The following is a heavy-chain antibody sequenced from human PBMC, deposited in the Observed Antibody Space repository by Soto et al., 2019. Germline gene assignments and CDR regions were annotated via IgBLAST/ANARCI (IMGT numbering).Heavy chain of an antibody. CDR1: GFTFSSYG. Sequence: QVQLVESGGGVVQPGRSLRLSCEASGFTFSSYGMHWVRQAPGKGLEWVAVISFDGSKTYYAHSVKGRFTIARDNSKNTLNPPMNSLRAEDTAVYYCAKDEVRLLVAARDSYRMDVWGQGTTVTVSS. CDR3: AKDEVRLLVAARDSYRMDV. CDR2: ISFDGSKT. D-gene: IGHD2-8*02. J-gene: IGHJ6*02. V-gene: IGHV3-30*18.